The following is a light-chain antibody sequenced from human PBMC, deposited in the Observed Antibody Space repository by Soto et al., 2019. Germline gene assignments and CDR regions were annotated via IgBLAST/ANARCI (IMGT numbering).Light chain of an antibody. CDR2: ATN. V-gene: IGLV1-44*01. CDR3: AGWDDSLKGWV. CDR1: SSNIGRAN. Sequence: QSVLTQPPSASGTPGQRVTVSCSGSSSNIGRANVNWYQQLPGKAPKLLIYATNRRPSGVPDRFSGSKSGTSASLAISGLQSEDEADYYCAGWDDSLKGWVFGGGTKLTVL. J-gene: IGLJ3*02.